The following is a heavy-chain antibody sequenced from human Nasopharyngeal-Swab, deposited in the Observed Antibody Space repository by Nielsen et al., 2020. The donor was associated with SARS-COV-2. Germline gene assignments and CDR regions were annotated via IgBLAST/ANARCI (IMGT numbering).Heavy chain of an antibody. J-gene: IGHJ3*02. CDR3: AREVRGYAYGTRSFDI. CDR1: GYSISSGYY. Sequence: SETLSLTCTVSGYSISSGYYWGWIRQSPGKGLEWIGSIYHSGSTYYNPSLKSRVTISVDTSRNHFSLKLRSVTGADTAVYYCAREVRGYAYGTRSFDIWGQGTMVTVSS. D-gene: IGHD5-18*01. CDR2: IYHSGST. V-gene: IGHV4-38-2*02.